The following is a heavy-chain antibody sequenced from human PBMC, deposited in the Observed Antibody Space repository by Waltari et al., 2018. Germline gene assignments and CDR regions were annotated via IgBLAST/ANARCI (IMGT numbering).Heavy chain of an antibody. V-gene: IGHV3-48*04. Sequence: EVQLVESGGGLVQPGGSLRSACAASGFTFSPYSMNWVRQAPGKGLEWVSYISSSSSTIYYADSVKGRFTFSRDNAKNSLYLQMNSLRAEDTAVYYCARDNDYYFDYWGQGTLVTVSS. D-gene: IGHD2-21*02. J-gene: IGHJ4*02. CDR1: GFTFSPYS. CDR2: ISSSSSTI. CDR3: ARDNDYYFDY.